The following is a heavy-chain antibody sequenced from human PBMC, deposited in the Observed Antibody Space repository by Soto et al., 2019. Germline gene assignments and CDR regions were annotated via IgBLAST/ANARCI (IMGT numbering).Heavy chain of an antibody. V-gene: IGHV5-10-1*01. J-gene: IGHJ4*02. D-gene: IGHD3-22*01. CDR2: TDPSDSQT. Sequence: GEPLKISCKGSGYSFTSYWISWVRQMPGKGLEWMGRTDPSDSQTYYSPSFRGHVTISVTKSITTVFLQWSSLRASDTAMYYCARQIYDSDTGPNFQYYFDSWGQGTPVTVSS. CDR1: GYSFTSYW. CDR3: ARQIYDSDTGPNFQYYFDS.